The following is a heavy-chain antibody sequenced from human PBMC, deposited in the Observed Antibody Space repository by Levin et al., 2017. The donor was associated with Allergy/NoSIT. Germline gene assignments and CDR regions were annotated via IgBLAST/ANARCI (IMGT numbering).Heavy chain of an antibody. Sequence: KAGGSLRLSCAASGFTFSSYNMNWVRQAPGKGLEWVSSISSSSSYIYYADSVKGRFTISRDNAKNSLYLQMNSLRAEDTAVYYCARDQAPLFESRYYYGVDVWGQGTTVTVSS. CDR1: GFTFSSYN. D-gene: IGHD3-10*02. CDR3: ARDQAPLFESRYYYGVDV. V-gene: IGHV3-21*01. J-gene: IGHJ6*02. CDR2: ISSSSSYI.